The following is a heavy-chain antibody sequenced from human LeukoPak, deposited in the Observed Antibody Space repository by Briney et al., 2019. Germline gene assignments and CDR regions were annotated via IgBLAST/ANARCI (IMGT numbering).Heavy chain of an antibody. Sequence: GASVKVSCKASGYTFTGYYMHWVRQAPGQGLEWMGWINPNSGGTNHAQKFQGRVTMTRDTSISTAYMELSRLRSDDTAVYYCASYNAWGVAPAAYYYGMDVWGQGTTVTVSS. D-gene: IGHD6-13*01. V-gene: IGHV1-2*02. CDR1: GYTFTGYY. J-gene: IGHJ6*02. CDR3: ASYNAWGVAPAAYYYGMDV. CDR2: INPNSGGT.